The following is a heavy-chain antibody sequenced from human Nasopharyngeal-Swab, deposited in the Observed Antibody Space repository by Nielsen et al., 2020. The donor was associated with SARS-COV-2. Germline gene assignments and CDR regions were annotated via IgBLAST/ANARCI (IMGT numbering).Heavy chain of an antibody. CDR3: ARICPRPSCPDAFDI. CDR1: GFTVSSNY. D-gene: IGHD2-15*01. Sequence: GESLKISCAASGFTVSSNYMSWVRQAPGKGLEWVSSISSSSSYIYYADSVKGRFTISRDNAKNSLYLQMNSLRAEDTAVYYCARICPRPSCPDAFDIWGQGTMVTVSS. V-gene: IGHV3-21*01. J-gene: IGHJ3*02. CDR2: ISSSSSYI.